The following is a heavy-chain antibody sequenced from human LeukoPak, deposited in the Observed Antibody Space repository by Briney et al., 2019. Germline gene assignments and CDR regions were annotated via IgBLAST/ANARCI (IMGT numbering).Heavy chain of an antibody. CDR2: INHSGST. Sequence: SETLSLTCAVYGGSFSGYYWSWIRQPPGKGLEWIGEINHSGSTNYNPSLKSRVTISVDTSKNQFSLKLSSVTAADTAVYYCARDRNGGYDYFDYWGQGTLVTVSS. D-gene: IGHD5-12*01. CDR1: GGSFSGYY. V-gene: IGHV4-34*01. CDR3: ARDRNGGYDYFDY. J-gene: IGHJ4*02.